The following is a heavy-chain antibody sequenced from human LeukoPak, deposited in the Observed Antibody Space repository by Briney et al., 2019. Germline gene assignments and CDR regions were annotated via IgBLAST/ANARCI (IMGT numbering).Heavy chain of an antibody. CDR3: ARLIWGSYRYFDY. Sequence: SETLSLTCTVSGYSISSGYYWGWIRQPPGKGLEWIGYIYYSGSTNYNPSLKSRVTISVDTSKNQFSLKLSSVTAADTAVYYCARLIWGSYRYFDYWGQGTLVTVSS. J-gene: IGHJ4*02. CDR2: IYYSGST. CDR1: GYSISSGYY. V-gene: IGHV4-61*01. D-gene: IGHD3-16*02.